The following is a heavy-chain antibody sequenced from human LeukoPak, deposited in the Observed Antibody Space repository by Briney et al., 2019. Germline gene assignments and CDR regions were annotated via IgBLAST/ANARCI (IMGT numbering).Heavy chain of an antibody. V-gene: IGHV3-30-3*01. CDR3: ARVKAYGGYVPYFDY. CDR1: GFTFSSYA. D-gene: IGHD5-12*01. Sequence: GGSLRLSCAASGFTFSSYAMHWVRQAPGRGLEWVAVISYDGSNKYYADSVKGRFTISRDNSKNTLYLQMNSLRAEDTAVYYCARVKAYGGYVPYFDYWGQGTLVTVSS. CDR2: ISYDGSNK. J-gene: IGHJ4*02.